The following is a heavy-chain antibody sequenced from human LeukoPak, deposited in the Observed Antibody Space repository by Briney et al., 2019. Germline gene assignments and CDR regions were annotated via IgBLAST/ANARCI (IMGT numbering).Heavy chain of an antibody. CDR1: GGSFSGYY. Sequence: PSETLSLTCAVYGGSFSGYYWSWIRQPPGKGLEWIGEINHSGSTNYNPSLKSRVTISVDTSKNQFSLKLSSVTAADTAVYYCRGEDYGDYRRWFDPWGQGTLVTVSS. CDR2: INHSGST. V-gene: IGHV4-34*01. CDR3: RGEDYGDYRRWFDP. D-gene: IGHD4-17*01. J-gene: IGHJ5*02.